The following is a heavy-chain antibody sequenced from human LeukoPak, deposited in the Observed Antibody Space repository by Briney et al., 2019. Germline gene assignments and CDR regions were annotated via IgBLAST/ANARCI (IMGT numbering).Heavy chain of an antibody. CDR1: GFTFDDYG. D-gene: IGHD2-2*01. CDR2: INWNGGST. Sequence: SGGSLRLSCAASGFTFDDYGMIWVRQAPGKGLEWVSGINWNGGSTGYADSVKGRFTISRDNAKNSLYLQMNNLRAEDTALYYCARGTSSTSFYRYWGQGTLVTVSS. CDR3: ARGTSSTSFYRY. J-gene: IGHJ4*02. V-gene: IGHV3-20*04.